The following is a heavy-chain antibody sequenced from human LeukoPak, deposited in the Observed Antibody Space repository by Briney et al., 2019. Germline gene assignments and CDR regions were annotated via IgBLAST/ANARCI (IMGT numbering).Heavy chain of an antibody. J-gene: IGHJ4*02. D-gene: IGHD2-15*01. V-gene: IGHV1-8*01. Sequence: ASVKVSCKASGYTFTSYDINGVRQATGQGLEWMGWMNPNSGNTGYGQNFQGRVTMNRTTSIHTAYMQLSSPGAEDTAVYSCARGVSGRANYWGQGALVTASS. CDR2: MNPNSGNT. CDR1: GYTFTSYD. CDR3: ARGVSGRANY.